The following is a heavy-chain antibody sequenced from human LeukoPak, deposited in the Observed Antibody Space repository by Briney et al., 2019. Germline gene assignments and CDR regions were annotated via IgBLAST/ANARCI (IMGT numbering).Heavy chain of an antibody. CDR3: AKVGYSGYELYYFDY. V-gene: IGHV3-23*01. CDR2: ISGSGGST. J-gene: IGHJ4*02. D-gene: IGHD5-12*01. CDR1: GFTFSSYA. Sequence: GGSLRLSCAASGFTFSSYAMSWVRQAPGKGLEWVSAISGSGGSTYYADSVKGRFTISRDNSKNTLYLQTNSLRAEDTAVYYCAKVGYSGYELYYFDYWGQGTLVTVSS.